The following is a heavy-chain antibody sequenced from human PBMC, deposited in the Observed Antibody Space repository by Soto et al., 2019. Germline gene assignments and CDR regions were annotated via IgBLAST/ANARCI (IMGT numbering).Heavy chain of an antibody. CDR2: IGGDGGST. Sequence: PGGSLRLSCAASGFTFSSYAMSWVRQTPGKGLEWVSAIGGDGGSTYYADSVKGRFTISRDDSKNTLFLQMNSLRAVYTAVYYCAKQGCTSTSCYINLWGQGTLVTVSS. D-gene: IGHD2-2*02. V-gene: IGHV3-23*01. CDR3: AKQGCTSTSCYINL. J-gene: IGHJ5*02. CDR1: GFTFSSYA.